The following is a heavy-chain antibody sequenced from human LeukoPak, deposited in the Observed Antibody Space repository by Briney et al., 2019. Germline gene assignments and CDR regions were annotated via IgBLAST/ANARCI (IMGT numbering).Heavy chain of an antibody. J-gene: IGHJ6*03. D-gene: IGHD2/OR15-2a*01. CDR2: ISYDGSNK. V-gene: IGHV3-30*04. Sequence: GRSLRLSCAASGFTFSSYAMHWVRQAPGKGLEWVAVISYDGSNKYYADSVKGRFTISRDSSKNTLYLQMNSLRTEDTALYYCAKDTSRGYNYYYYMDVWGKGTTVTVSS. CDR1: GFTFSSYA. CDR3: AKDTSRGYNYYYYMDV.